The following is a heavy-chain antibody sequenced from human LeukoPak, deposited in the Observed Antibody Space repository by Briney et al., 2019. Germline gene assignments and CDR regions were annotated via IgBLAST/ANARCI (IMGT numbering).Heavy chain of an antibody. D-gene: IGHD2/OR15-2a*01. V-gene: IGHV4-31*03. J-gene: IGHJ6*03. CDR2: IYYSGST. CDR3: ARDFYISLRYYYYYYMDV. CDR1: GGSISSGGYY. Sequence: SQTLSLTCTVSGGSISSGGYYWSWIRQHPGKGLEWIGSIYYSGSTYYNPSLKSRITISVDTSKNQFSLKLSSVTAADTAVYYCARDFYISLRYYYYYYMDVWGKGTTVTVSS.